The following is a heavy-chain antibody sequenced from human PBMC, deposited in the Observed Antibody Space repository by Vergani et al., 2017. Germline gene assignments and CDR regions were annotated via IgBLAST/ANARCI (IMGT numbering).Heavy chain of an antibody. D-gene: IGHD6-13*01. CDR3: ARVSSSSWYYYYYYGMDV. CDR2: IYYSGST. CDR1: GGSISSYY. V-gene: IGHV4-59*01. J-gene: IGHJ6*02. Sequence: QVQLQESGPGLVKPSETLSLTCTVSGGSISSYYWSWIRQPPGKGLEWIGYIYYSGSTNYNPSLKSRVTISVDTSKNQFSLKLSSVTAADTAVYYCARVSSSSWYYYYYYGMDVWGQGTTVTVSS.